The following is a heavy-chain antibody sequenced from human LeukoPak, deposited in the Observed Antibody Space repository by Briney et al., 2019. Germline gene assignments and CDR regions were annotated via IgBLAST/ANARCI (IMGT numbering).Heavy chain of an antibody. CDR2: INPNSGGT. D-gene: IGHD3-22*01. CDR1: GYTFTGYY. J-gene: IGHJ4*02. CDR3: ARGGYYYDSSGSEFDY. Sequence: ASVKVSCKASGYTFTGYYMHWVRQAPGQGLEWMGWINPNSGGTNYAQKLQGRVTMTTDTSTSTAYMELRSLRSDDTAVYYCARGGYYYDSSGSEFDYWGQGTLVTVSS. V-gene: IGHV1-2*02.